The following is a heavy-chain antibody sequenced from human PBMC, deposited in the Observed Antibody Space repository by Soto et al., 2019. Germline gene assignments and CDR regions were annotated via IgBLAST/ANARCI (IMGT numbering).Heavy chain of an antibody. CDR3: ARLRYHGQSTSLDP. J-gene: IGHJ5*02. CDR2: VYYSGST. V-gene: IGHV4-59*08. D-gene: IGHD2-2*01. Sequence: SETLSLTCTVSGAYIRGYYWTWIWQPPGRRLEWIGYVYYSGSTKYNPSLQSRVTMSVDTSKNQFSLKLTSVTAADTAVYSCARLRYHGQSTSLDPWGKAVLVTGSS. CDR1: GAYIRGYY.